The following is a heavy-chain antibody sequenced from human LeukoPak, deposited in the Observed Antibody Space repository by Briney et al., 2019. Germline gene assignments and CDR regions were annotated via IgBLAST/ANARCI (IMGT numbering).Heavy chain of an antibody. V-gene: IGHV1-2*02. CDR3: ARGGYSYGSFIDY. Sequence: ASVKVSCKASGYTFTSYYMHWVRQAPGQGLEWMGWINPNSGGTNYAQKFQGRVTMTRDTSISTAYMELSRLRSDDTAVYYCARGGYSYGSFIDYWGQGTLVTVSS. CDR2: INPNSGGT. D-gene: IGHD5-18*01. CDR1: GYTFTSYY. J-gene: IGHJ4*02.